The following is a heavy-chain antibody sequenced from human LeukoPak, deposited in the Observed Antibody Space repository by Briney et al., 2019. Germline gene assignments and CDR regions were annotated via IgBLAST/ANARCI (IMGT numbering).Heavy chain of an antibody. Sequence: PSETLSLTCTVSGGSISSYFWNWIRQPPGKGPEWIGYIYYSGSTNYNPSLKSRVTISIDTSKNQFSLKLSYVTAADTAVYYCARRAYSSGYYFFDYWGQGTLVTVSS. CDR3: ARRAYSSGYYFFDY. V-gene: IGHV4-59*01. CDR2: IYYSGST. D-gene: IGHD3-22*01. J-gene: IGHJ4*02. CDR1: GGSISSYF.